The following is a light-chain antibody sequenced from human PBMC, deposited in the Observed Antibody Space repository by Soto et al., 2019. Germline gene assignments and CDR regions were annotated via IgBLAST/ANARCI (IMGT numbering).Light chain of an antibody. CDR3: QQSYTIPPVT. CDR1: QNIHSY. CDR2: AAS. V-gene: IGKV1-39*01. Sequence: DIQMTQSPSSLSASVGDRVTISCRASQNIHSYLNWYQQRPGKAPKLLIYAASSLQSGVPSRFSASGSGTDFSLTISNLQPEDFATYYCQQSYTIPPVTFGVGTTVDIK. J-gene: IGKJ3*01.